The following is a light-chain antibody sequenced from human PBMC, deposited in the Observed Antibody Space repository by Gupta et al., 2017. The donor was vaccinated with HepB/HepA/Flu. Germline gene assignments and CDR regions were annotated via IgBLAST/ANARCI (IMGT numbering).Light chain of an antibody. V-gene: IGLV9-49*01. Sequence: QPVLTQPPSASDSLGAAVTLTCTPSRCYSNYKVDGFQQRPGKGPRFVIRVGTGGIVGSKGDGIPDRFSVLGSGLNRNLTMKTIPEEDESDYHCGADHGSGSNPWVFGGGTKLTVL. CDR3: GADHGSGSNPWV. CDR1: RCYSNYK. CDR2: VGTGGIVG. J-gene: IGLJ3*02.